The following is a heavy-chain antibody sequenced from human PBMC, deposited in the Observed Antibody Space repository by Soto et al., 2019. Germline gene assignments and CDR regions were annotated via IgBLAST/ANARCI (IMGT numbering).Heavy chain of an antibody. V-gene: IGHV1-2*04. J-gene: IGHJ4*02. D-gene: IGHD3-3*01. CDR2: INPNSGAT. CDR3: ARAARHVVDSDFRAAYFTYFDQ. CDR1: GYTFTGHY. Sequence: QVQLVQSGAEVRKPGASVRVSCKASGYTFTGHYIHWVRQAPGQGLEWMGWINPNSGATNYAQTFQDWLSMSRDTSISAAYMELPSLRSDATAVYYCARAARHVVDSDFRAAYFTYFDQWGQGTLVTVSS.